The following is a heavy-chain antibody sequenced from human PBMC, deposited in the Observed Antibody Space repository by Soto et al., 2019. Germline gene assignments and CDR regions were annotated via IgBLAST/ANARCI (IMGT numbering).Heavy chain of an antibody. CDR2: ISSTTSYV. Sequence: LRLSCAASGFTFSRYGMNWLRQAPGKGLEWVASISSTTSYVYYADSVKGRFSTSRDNAKNILYLEMYALRTEDTAVYYCARDPSEGRVGNWFESWGQGTLVTVS. D-gene: IGHD2-2*01. CDR1: GFTFSRYG. V-gene: IGHV3-21*06. J-gene: IGHJ5*01. CDR3: ARDPSEGRVGNWFES.